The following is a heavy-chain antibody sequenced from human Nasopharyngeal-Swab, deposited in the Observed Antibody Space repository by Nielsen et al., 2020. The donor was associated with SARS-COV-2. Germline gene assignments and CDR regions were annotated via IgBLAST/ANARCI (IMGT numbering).Heavy chain of an antibody. Sequence: GESLKISCEVSGFTFGNAWMSWVRQAPGKGLEWVGHIRSKTDGGATYYAAPMQGRFTISRDDSKNTLYLQMNSLQTDDTAVYYCTTDRKDVLRFLEGLPDAERYLDLWGRGTLVTVSS. J-gene: IGHJ2*01. CDR3: TTDRKDVLRFLEGLPDAERYLDL. V-gene: IGHV3-15*01. CDR2: IRSKTDGGAT. CDR1: GFTFGNAW. D-gene: IGHD3-3*01.